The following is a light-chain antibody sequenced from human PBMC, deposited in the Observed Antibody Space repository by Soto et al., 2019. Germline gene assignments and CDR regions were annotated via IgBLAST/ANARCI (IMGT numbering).Light chain of an antibody. CDR2: GIS. Sequence: EIVLTQSPGTLALSPGERATLSCRASQSVSSNYFAWYQQRPGQAPRLLIYGISSRATGIPDRFSGSGSGTDFTLTISRLEPEDFAVYYCEQYGSSPRTFGQGTKVDIK. CDR3: EQYGSSPRT. J-gene: IGKJ1*01. V-gene: IGKV3-20*01. CDR1: QSVSSNY.